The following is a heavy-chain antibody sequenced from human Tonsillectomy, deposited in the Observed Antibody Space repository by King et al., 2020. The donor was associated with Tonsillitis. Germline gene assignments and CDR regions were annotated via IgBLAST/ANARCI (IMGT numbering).Heavy chain of an antibody. CDR2: IYYSRST. D-gene: IGHD3-22*01. V-gene: IGHV4-39*01. Sequence: LQLQESGPGLVKPSETLSLTCTVSGGSISSSSYYWGWIRQPPGKGLEGIGSIYYSRSTYYNPSLKSRVTISVDTSKNQFSLKLSSVTAADTAVYYCARRDSSDPDAFDLLGPGNMVTRSS. CDR1: GGSISSSSYY. CDR3: ARRDSSDPDAFDL. J-gene: IGHJ3*01.